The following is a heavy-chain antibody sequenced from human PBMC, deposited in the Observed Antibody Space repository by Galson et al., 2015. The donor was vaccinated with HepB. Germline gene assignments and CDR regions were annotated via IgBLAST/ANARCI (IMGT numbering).Heavy chain of an antibody. CDR1: GFTFSSYA. J-gene: IGHJ6*02. V-gene: IGHV3-30-3*01. CDR3: ARGRIWSGYSRPYYYYGMDV. CDR2: ISYDGSNK. D-gene: IGHD3-3*01. Sequence: SLRLSCAASGFTFSSYAMHWVRQAPGKGLEWVAVISYDGSNKYYADSVKGRFTISRDNSKNTLYLQMNSLRAEDTAVYYCARGRIWSGYSRPYYYYGMDVWGQGTTVTVSS.